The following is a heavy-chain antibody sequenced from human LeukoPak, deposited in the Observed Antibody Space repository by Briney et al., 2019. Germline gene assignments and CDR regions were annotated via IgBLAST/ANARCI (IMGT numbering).Heavy chain of an antibody. Sequence: PGGSLRLSCAASGFTFSDSWMTWVRQAPGKGLEWVATIKFDGTEKQYVASVRGRFTISRANAENSMFLRVESLSPEDTAVYYCARGGGYSERFDYWGQGTLVTVSS. J-gene: IGHJ4*02. CDR2: IKFDGTEK. CDR3: ARGGGYSERFDY. CDR1: GFTFSDSW. V-gene: IGHV3-7*01. D-gene: IGHD1-26*01.